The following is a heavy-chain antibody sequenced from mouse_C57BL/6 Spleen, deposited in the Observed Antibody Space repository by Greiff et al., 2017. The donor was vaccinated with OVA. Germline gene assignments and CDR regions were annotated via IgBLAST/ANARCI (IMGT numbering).Heavy chain of an antibody. CDR3: TTSDYYAMDY. Sequence: EVQGVESGAELVRPGASVKLSCTASGFNIKDDYMHWVKQRPEQGLEWIGWIDPENGDTEYASKFQGKATITADTSSNTAYLQLSSLTSEDTAVYYCTTSDYYAMDYWGQGTSVTVSS. CDR2: IDPENGDT. V-gene: IGHV14-4*01. J-gene: IGHJ4*01. CDR1: GFNIKDDY.